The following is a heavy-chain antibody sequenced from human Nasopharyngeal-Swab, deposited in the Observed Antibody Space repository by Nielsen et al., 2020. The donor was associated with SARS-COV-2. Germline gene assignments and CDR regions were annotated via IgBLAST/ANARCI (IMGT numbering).Heavy chain of an antibody. D-gene: IGHD1-26*01. CDR3: ARSVGSFYGQGAFDI. Sequence: GESLKISCTTSGFTFGDYAMSWLRQAPGKGLEWVGFIRSKTYGGAPEYAASVKGRFTISRDGAESIAYLQMNSLETEDTGVYYCARSVGSFYGQGAFDIWGQGTMVTVSS. J-gene: IGHJ3*02. CDR1: GFTFGDYA. V-gene: IGHV3-49*01. CDR2: IRSKTYGGAP.